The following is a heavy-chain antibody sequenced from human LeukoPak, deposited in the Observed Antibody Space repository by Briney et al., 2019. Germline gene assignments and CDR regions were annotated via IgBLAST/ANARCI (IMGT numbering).Heavy chain of an antibody. J-gene: IGHJ4*02. CDR2: INPSGGST. CDR1: GYTFTSYY. CDR3: ARDLSGDYGVDY. V-gene: IGHV1-46*01. D-gene: IGHD4-17*01. Sequence: ASVKVSCKASGYTFTSYYMHWVRQAPGQGLEWMGIINPSGGSTSYAQKFQGRVTMTRDTSTSTVYTELSSLRSEDTAVYYCARDLSGDYGVDYWGQGTLVTVSS.